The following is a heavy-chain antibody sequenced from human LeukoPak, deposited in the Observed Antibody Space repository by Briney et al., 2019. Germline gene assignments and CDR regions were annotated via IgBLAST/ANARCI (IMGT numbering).Heavy chain of an antibody. D-gene: IGHD3-10*01. J-gene: IGHJ4*02. CDR3: SKDTYGSGRYGYFDY. Sequence: PGWGVTLSRVACVFTFSSYVMSGVGPAPGRELAWVAWISGSAVGTYYADSVKDRFTISRDNSKNTLYLQANSLRAEGPAICFCSKDTYGSGRYGYFDYWGQGTLVTVSS. CDR1: VFTFSSYV. CDR2: ISGSAVGT. V-gene: IGHV3-23*01.